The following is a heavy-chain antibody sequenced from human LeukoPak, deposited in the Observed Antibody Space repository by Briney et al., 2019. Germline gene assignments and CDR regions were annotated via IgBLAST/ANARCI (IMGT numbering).Heavy chain of an antibody. CDR2: IYYSGST. V-gene: IGHV4-59*01. CDR1: GGSISSYY. CDR3: ARGGSNYVGEFDY. J-gene: IGHJ4*02. D-gene: IGHD3-16*01. Sequence: SETLSLTCTVSGGSISSYYWSWIRQPPGKGLEWIGYIYYSGSTNYNPSLKSRVTISVDTSKNQFSLKLSSVTAADTAVYYCARGGSNYVGEFDYRGQGTLVTVSS.